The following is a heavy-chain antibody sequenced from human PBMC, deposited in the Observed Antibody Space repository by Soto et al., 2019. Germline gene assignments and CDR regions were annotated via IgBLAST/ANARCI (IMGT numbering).Heavy chain of an antibody. V-gene: IGHV3-73*01. CDR3: TQTVDSCNSIFVDY. D-gene: IGHD4-4*01. CDR1: GFTFSGSA. J-gene: IGHJ4*02. Sequence: EVQLVESGGGLVQPGGSLKLSCAASGFTFSGSAMHWVRQASGKGLEWVGRVRSKANNYATSYAASVKGRFTISRDDSKNTGYLQMNSLKTDDTAVYYCTQTVDSCNSIFVDYWGQGTLVTVSS. CDR2: VRSKANNYAT.